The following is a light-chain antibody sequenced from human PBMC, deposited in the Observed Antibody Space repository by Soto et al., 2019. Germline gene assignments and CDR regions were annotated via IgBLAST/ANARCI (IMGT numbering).Light chain of an antibody. V-gene: IGKV2-28*01. Sequence: DIVMTQSPLSLPVTPGEPASISCRSSQSLLHSNGYNYLDWYLQKPGQCPQLLIYLGSNRASGVPDRFSGSGSGTDFTLIISRVEVEDVGVYYCVQALQTPPTFGQGTRLEIK. CDR3: VQALQTPPT. CDR1: QSLLHSNGYNY. CDR2: LGS. J-gene: IGKJ5*01.